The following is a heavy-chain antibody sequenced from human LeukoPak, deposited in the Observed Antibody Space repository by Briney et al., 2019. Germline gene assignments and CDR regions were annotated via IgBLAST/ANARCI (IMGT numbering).Heavy chain of an antibody. Sequence: GGSLRLSCAASGFTVSSIHMVWVRQAPGRGLEWVSVTYTGGNSYYADSVKGRFIISRDISKNTLYLQMNSLRAEDSALYYCARGGRGSAAVVAPRSFDIWGQGTMVTVSS. J-gene: IGHJ3*02. CDR1: GFTVSSIH. CDR3: ARGGRGSAAVVAPRSFDI. D-gene: IGHD3-22*01. CDR2: TYTGGNS. V-gene: IGHV3-53*01.